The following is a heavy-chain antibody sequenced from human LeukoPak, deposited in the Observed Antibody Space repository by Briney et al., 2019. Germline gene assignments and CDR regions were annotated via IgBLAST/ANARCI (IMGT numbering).Heavy chain of an antibody. Sequence: PGGSLRLSCAASGFTFNTYGMHWVRQAPGKGLEWVSYISSSGSTIYYADSVKGRFTISRDNAKNSLYLQMNSLRAEDTAVYYCARFIAAAGYGFDYWGQGTLVTVSS. D-gene: IGHD6-13*01. J-gene: IGHJ4*02. CDR2: ISSSGSTI. CDR1: GFTFNTYG. CDR3: ARFIAAAGYGFDY. V-gene: IGHV3-48*04.